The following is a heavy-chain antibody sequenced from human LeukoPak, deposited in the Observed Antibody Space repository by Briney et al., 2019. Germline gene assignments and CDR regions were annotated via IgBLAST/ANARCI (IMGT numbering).Heavy chain of an antibody. V-gene: IGHV4-34*01. CDR1: GGSFSGYC. CDR3: ARPRRGYFQH. CDR2: INHSGST. Sequence: SETLSLTCAVYGGSFSGYCWSWIRQPPGKGLEWIGEINHSGSTNYNPSLKSRVTISVDTSKNQFSLKLSSVTAADTAVYYCARPRRGYFQHWGQGTLVTVSS. J-gene: IGHJ1*01.